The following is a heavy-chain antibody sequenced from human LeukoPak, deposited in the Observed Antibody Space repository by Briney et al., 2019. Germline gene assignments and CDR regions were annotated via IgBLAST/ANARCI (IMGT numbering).Heavy chain of an antibody. V-gene: IGHV4-59*08. CDR2: VFSRGTT. CDR3: ARYWAAKWELPGQFDS. D-gene: IGHD1-26*01. J-gene: IGHJ4*02. Sequence: SDTLSLTCTVSGASMNNYYWSWIRQSPEKGLEWLGFVFSRGTTNLNPSFKSRLIMSIDTSKNQFSLRLSSVTAADTAVYFCARYWAAKWELPGQFDSWGQGRLVSVSS. CDR1: GASMNNYY.